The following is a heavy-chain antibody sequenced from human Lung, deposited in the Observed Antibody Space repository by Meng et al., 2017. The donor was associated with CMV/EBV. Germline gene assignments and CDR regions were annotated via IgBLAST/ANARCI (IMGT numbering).Heavy chain of an antibody. V-gene: IGHV3-30-3*01. Sequence: GGSLRLXCAASGFTFSSYAMHWVRQAPGKGLEWVAVISYDGSNKYYADSVKGRSTISRDNSKNTLYLQMNSLRAEDTAVYYCARELRFLEWLLPTSYYYYGMDVXGQGXTVTVSS. J-gene: IGHJ6*02. CDR2: ISYDGSNK. D-gene: IGHD3-3*01. CDR3: ARELRFLEWLLPTSYYYYGMDV. CDR1: GFTFSSYA.